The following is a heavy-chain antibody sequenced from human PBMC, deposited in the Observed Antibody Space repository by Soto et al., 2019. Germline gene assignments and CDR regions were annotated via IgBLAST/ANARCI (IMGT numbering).Heavy chain of an antibody. CDR3: ARSPYQLLFNWFDP. CDR1: GFTFSDYY. J-gene: IGHJ5*02. Sequence: GGSLRLSCAASGFTFSDYYMSWIRQAPGKGLEWVSYISSSGSTIYYADSVKGRFTISRDNAKNSLYLQMNSLIADDTAVYYCARSPYQLLFNWFDPLYQGTLDTVSS. D-gene: IGHD2-2*01. CDR2: ISSSGSTI. V-gene: IGHV3-11*01.